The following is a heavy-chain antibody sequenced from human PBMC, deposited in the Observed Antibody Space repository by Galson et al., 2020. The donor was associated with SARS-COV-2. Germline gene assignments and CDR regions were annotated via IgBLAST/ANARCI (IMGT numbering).Heavy chain of an antibody. CDR2: IYYSGST. CDR1: GGSISSTSHY. D-gene: IGHD5-18*01. CDR3: ARIYSAASWTFDV. J-gene: IGHJ2*01. V-gene: IGHV4-39*07. Sequence: SETLSLTCSVSGGSISSTSHYWGWIRQPPGKGLEWMGSIYYSGSTYYNPTLKSRVTISIDTSKNQFSLNLTSLPAADTAVYYCARIYSAASWTFDVWGRGTLVTVSS.